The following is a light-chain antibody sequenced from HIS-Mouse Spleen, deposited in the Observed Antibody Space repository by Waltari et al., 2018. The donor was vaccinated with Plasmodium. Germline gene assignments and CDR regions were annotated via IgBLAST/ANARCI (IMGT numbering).Light chain of an antibody. Sequence: SYELTQPPSVSVSPGQTASITCSGDKLGYKYACWYQQKPGQSPVLVIYQDRKRPSGIPERFSSSNSVHTATLTVSGTHAMDEADYYCQAWDSSTVVFGGGTKLTVL. CDR3: QAWDSSTVV. CDR1: KLGYKY. V-gene: IGLV3-1*01. CDR2: QDR. J-gene: IGLJ2*01.